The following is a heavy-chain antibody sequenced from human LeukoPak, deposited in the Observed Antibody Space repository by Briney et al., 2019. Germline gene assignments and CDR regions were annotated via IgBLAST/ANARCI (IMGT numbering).Heavy chain of an antibody. J-gene: IGHJ3*02. CDR3: ARDRGLVVVIANDAFDI. D-gene: IGHD2-21*01. CDR1: GFTFSSYS. Sequence: VGSLRLSCAASGFTFSSYSMNWVRQAPGKGLEWVSSISSSSSYIYYADSVKGRFTISRDNAKNSLYLQMNSLRAEDTAVYYCARDRGLVVVIANDAFDIWGQGTMVTVSS. CDR2: ISSSSSYI. V-gene: IGHV3-21*01.